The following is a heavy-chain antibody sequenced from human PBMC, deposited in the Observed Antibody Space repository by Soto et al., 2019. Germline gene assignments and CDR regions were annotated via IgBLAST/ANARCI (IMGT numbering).Heavy chain of an antibody. V-gene: IGHV3-21*01. CDR2: ITSGSGVT. Sequence: EVQLVESGGGLVKPGASLRLSCVASGLRFTSYGMSWVRQAPGRGLEWVSSITSGSGVTFYADSVKGRFTISRDNAKNSLHLQMNSLRAEDTAVYYCTTYTGTYRDYWGLGTLVTVSS. J-gene: IGHJ4*02. CDR3: TTYTGTYRDY. CDR1: GLRFTSYG. D-gene: IGHD1-26*01.